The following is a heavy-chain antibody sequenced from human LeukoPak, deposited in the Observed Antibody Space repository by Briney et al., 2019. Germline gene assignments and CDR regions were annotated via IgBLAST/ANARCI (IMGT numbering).Heavy chain of an antibody. J-gene: IGHJ4*02. CDR3: ASDSGGYLPY. CDR1: GGTFSSYA. Sequence: GASVKVSCKASGGTFSSYAISWVRQAPGQGLEWMGGIIPIFGTANYAQKFQGRVTITADESTSTAYMELSSLRSEDTAVYCCASDSGGYLPYWGQGTLVTVSS. V-gene: IGHV1-69*13. D-gene: IGHD5-12*01. CDR2: IIPIFGTA.